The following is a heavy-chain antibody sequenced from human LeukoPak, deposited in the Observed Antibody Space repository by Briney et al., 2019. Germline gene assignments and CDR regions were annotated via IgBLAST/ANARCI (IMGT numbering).Heavy chain of an antibody. Sequence: GASVKVSCKASGYTFTSYGISWVRQAPGQGLEWMGRISAYNGNTNYAQKLQGRVTMTTDTSTSTAYMELRSLRSDDTAVYYCARVREEYSSSLYLGLSYYYYGMDVWGQGTTVTVSS. CDR1: GYTFTSYG. CDR2: ISAYNGNT. CDR3: ARVREEYSSSLYLGLSYYYYGMDV. V-gene: IGHV1-18*01. J-gene: IGHJ6*02. D-gene: IGHD6-13*01.